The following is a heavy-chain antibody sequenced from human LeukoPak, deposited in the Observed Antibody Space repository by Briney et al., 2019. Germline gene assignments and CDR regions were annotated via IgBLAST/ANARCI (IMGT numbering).Heavy chain of an antibody. CDR1: GESLNYYY. CDR2: IYTSGSA. V-gene: IGHV4-4*07. CDR3: ARDRPRGFDP. Sequence: SDTLSLTCAVYGESLNYYYWSWIRQPAGKGLEWIGRIYTSGSANYNPSLKSRVTMSVDTSKNQFSLKLSSVTAADTAVYYCARDRPRGFDPWGQGTLVTVSS. J-gene: IGHJ5*02.